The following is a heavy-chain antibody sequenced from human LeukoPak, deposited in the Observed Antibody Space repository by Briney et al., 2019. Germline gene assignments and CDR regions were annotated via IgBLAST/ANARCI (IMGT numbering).Heavy chain of an antibody. J-gene: IGHJ3*02. CDR1: GGSISSGGYS. V-gene: IGHV4-30-2*01. Sequence: SETLSLTCAVSGGSISSGGYSWSWIRQPPGKGLEWIGYMYQSGSTYYNPSLKSRVTISVDRSKNQFSLKLSSVTAADTAVYFCASSEIRYFARLDVAFDIWGQGTMITVSS. CDR3: ASSEIRYFARLDVAFDI. CDR2: MYQSGST. D-gene: IGHD3-9*01.